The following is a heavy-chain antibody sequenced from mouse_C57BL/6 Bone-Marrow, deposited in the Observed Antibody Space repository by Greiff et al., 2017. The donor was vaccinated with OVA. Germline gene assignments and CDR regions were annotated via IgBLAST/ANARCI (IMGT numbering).Heavy chain of an antibody. J-gene: IGHJ1*03. CDR3: ARTGGYFDV. V-gene: IGHV1-64*01. CDR1: GYTFTSYW. CDR2: IHPNSGST. Sequence: QVQLKQSGAELVKPGASVKLSCKASGYTFTSYWMHWVKQRPGQGLEWIGMIHPNSGSTNYNEKFKSKATLTVDKSSSTAYMQLSSLTSEDSAVYYCARTGGYFDVWGTGTTVTVSS.